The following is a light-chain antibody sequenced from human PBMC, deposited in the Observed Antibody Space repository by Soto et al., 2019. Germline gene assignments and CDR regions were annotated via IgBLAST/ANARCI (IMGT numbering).Light chain of an antibody. CDR2: DAS. J-gene: IGKJ4*01. V-gene: IGKV1-33*01. CDR3: QQYYKLPLT. Sequence: DIQMTQSPSSLSASVRDRVTITCQASQDISNYLNWYQQKPGKAPKLLIYDASNLEAGVPSRFSGGGSGTDFIFTISSLQPEDIATYYCQQYYKLPLTCGGGTKVEIK. CDR1: QDISNY.